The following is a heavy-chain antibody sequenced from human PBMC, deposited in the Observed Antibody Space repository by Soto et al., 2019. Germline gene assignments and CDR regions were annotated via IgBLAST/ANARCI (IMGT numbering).Heavy chain of an antibody. CDR2: INAGNGNT. CDR1: GYTFTSYA. CDR3: ARDQILRYFDWQQPRFSWFDP. Sequence: ASVKVSCKASGYTFTSYAMHWVRQAPGQRLEWMGWINAGNGNTKYSQKFQGRVTITRDTSASTAYMELSSLRSEDTAVYYCARDQILRYFDWQQPRFSWFDPWGQGTLVTVSS. J-gene: IGHJ5*02. D-gene: IGHD3-9*01. V-gene: IGHV1-3*01.